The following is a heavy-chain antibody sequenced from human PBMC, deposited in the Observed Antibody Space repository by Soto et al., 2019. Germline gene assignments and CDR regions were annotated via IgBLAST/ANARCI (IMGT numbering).Heavy chain of an antibody. Sequence: QVQLQESGPGLVKPSETLSLTCTVSGGSISGYYWSWIRQPPGKGLEWIGYMYNTGSTVYNPSFKHRVPIPADXSXNXXSLKLNSVTAADTAVYYCARDLWGYCGTDCYPLDVWGQGTTVTVSS. CDR2: MYNTGST. D-gene: IGHD2-21*02. CDR1: GGSISGYY. V-gene: IGHV4-59*01. CDR3: ARDLWGYCGTDCYPLDV. J-gene: IGHJ6*02.